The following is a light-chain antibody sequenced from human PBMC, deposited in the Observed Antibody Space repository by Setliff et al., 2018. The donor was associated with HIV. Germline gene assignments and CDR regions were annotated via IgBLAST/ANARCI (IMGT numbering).Light chain of an antibody. CDR2: DDN. CDR3: QVWESSSDHWV. Sequence: ELTQPPSVSVAPGKTARIPCGGNNIGSKSVHWYQQKPGQAPVLVVYDDNDRPSGITERFSGSNSGHTATLTILRVEAGDEADYYCQVWESSSDHWVFGGGTKVTVL. J-gene: IGLJ3*02. CDR1: NIGSKS. V-gene: IGLV3-21*03.